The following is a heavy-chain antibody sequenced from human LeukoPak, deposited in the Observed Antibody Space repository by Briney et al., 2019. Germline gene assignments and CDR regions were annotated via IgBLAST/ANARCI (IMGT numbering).Heavy chain of an antibody. CDR2: IKQDGSEK. Sequence: AGGSLRLSCAASGFTFSTYWMSWVRQAPGKGLEWVADIKQDGSEKYYVDSVKGRFTISRDNAKNSLYLQMNGLRAEDTAVYYCATVPAFDIWGQGTMVTVSS. V-gene: IGHV3-7*01. J-gene: IGHJ3*02. CDR1: GFTFSTYW. CDR3: ATVPAFDI.